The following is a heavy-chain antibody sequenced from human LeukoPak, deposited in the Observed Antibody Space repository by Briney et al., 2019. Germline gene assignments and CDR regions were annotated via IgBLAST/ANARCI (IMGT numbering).Heavy chain of an antibody. CDR3: ARGLKARYYYGSGSYASGRYYFDY. CDR1: GGSFSGYY. J-gene: IGHJ4*02. CDR2: INHSGST. V-gene: IGHV4-34*01. Sequence: SETLSLTCAVSGGSFSGYYWSWIRQPPGKELEWIGEINHSGSTNYNPSLKSRVTISVDTSKNQFSLKLSSVTAADTAVYYCARGLKARYYYGSGSYASGRYYFDYWGQGTLVTVSS. D-gene: IGHD3-10*01.